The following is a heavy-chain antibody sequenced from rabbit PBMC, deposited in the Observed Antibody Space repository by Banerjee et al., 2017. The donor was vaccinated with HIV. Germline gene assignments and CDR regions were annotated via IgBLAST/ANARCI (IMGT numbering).Heavy chain of an antibody. CDR1: GFDFSSYG. V-gene: IGHV1S47*01. CDR2: ITYGGSA. CDR3: VREGL. Sequence: QEQLVESGGGLVQPGGSLKLSCKASGFDFSSYGVSWVRQAPGKGLEWIGYITYGGSAYYASWVKGRFTISRDNAQNTVSLQLNSLTAADTATYFCVREGLWGPGPLVTV. J-gene: IGHJ4*01.